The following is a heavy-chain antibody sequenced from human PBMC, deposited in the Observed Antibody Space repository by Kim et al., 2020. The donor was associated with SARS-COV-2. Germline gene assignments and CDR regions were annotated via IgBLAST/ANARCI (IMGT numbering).Heavy chain of an antibody. V-gene: IGHV3-30*18. CDR2: ISYDGSNK. J-gene: IGHJ6*02. CDR3: AKDESGYDYYYYYGMDV. D-gene: IGHD5-12*01. CDR1: GFTFSSYG. Sequence: GGSLRLYCAASGFTFSSYGMHWVRQAPGKGLEWVAVISYDGSNKYYADSVKGRFTISRDNSKNTLYLQMNSLRAEDTAVYYCAKDESGYDYYYYYGMDVWGQGTTVTVSS.